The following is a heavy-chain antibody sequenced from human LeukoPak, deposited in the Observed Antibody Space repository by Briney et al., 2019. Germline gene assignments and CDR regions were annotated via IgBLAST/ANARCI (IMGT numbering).Heavy chain of an antibody. CDR1: GFTFRTYA. Sequence: PGGSLRLSCAASGFTFRTYAMTWVRQAPGEGLEWVSAIGPSGRSTYYADSVRGRFTISRDNSKNTLYLQMNSLRAEDTAIYYCAKDPMVRGATYDYWGQGTLVTVSS. V-gene: IGHV3-23*01. CDR3: AKDPMVRGATYDY. CDR2: IGPSGRST. D-gene: IGHD3-10*01. J-gene: IGHJ4*02.